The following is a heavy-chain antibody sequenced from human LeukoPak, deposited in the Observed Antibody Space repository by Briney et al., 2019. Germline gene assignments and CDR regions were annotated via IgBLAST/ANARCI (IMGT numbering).Heavy chain of an antibody. V-gene: IGHV3-30*18. D-gene: IGHD1-26*01. CDR3: AKDYLGASHTFDI. J-gene: IGHJ3*02. CDR2: ISHDGNNK. CDR1: GFSFSSYG. Sequence: GGSLRLSCAASGFSFSSYGMHWVRQAPGKGLEWVAVISHDGNNKHYADPVKGRFTISRDTSKNTLYLQMTSLRGEDTAVYYCAKDYLGASHTFDIWGQGTMVTVSS.